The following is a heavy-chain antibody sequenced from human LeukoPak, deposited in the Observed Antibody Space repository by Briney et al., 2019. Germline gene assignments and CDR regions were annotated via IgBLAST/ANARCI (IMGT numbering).Heavy chain of an antibody. CDR3: ARAPGLTTVVVGAFDI. CDR1: GGTFSSYT. J-gene: IGHJ3*02. V-gene: IGHV1-69*02. CDR2: IIPILGIA. D-gene: IGHD4-23*01. Sequence: ASVKVSCKASGGTFSSYTISWVRQAPGKGLEWMGRIIPILGIANYAQKFQGRVTITADKSTSTAYMELSSLRSEDTAVYYCARAPGLTTVVVGAFDIWGQGTMVTVSS.